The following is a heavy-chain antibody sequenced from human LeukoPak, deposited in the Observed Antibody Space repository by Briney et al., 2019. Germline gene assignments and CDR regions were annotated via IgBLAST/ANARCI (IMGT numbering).Heavy chain of an antibody. CDR2: ISSSSSII. CDR1: GFTLSNYG. J-gene: IGHJ4*02. Sequence: PGGSLRLSCAASGFTLSNYGMNWVRQAPGKGLEWVSYISSSSSIIYYADFVKGRFTISRDNAKNSLYLQMNSLRAEDTAVYYCARDPTEVQWLVQYFDSWGQGTLVTVSS. D-gene: IGHD6-19*01. CDR3: ARDPTEVQWLVQYFDS. V-gene: IGHV3-48*04.